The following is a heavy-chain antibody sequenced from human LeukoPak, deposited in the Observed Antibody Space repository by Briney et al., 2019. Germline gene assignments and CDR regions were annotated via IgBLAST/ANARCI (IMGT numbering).Heavy chain of an antibody. CDR3: AKDIGPHPHRFDY. CDR1: GFTFDDYA. J-gene: IGHJ4*02. CDR2: ISWNSGSI. Sequence: PGGSLRLSCAASGFTFDDYAMHWARQAPGKGLEWVSGISWNSGSIGYADSVKGRFTISRDNAKNSLYLQMNSLRAEDTALYYCAKDIGPHPHRFDYWGQGTLVTVSS. V-gene: IGHV3-9*01.